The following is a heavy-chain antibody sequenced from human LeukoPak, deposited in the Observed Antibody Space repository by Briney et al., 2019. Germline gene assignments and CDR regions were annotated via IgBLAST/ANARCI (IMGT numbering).Heavy chain of an antibody. V-gene: IGHV3-23*01. CDR2: ISGSGGST. D-gene: IGHD3-22*01. Sequence: PGGSLRLSCAASGFTFSSYAMSWVRQAPGKGLEWVSAISGSGGSTYYADSVKGRFTISRDNSKNTLYLQMNSLRAEDTAVYYCAKDRRSLYYYDSSGYPFDYWGQGTLVTVSS. CDR1: GFTFSSYA. J-gene: IGHJ4*02. CDR3: AKDRRSLYYYDSSGYPFDY.